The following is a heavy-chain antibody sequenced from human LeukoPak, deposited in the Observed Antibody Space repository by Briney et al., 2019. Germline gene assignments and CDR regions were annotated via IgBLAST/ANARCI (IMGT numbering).Heavy chain of an antibody. Sequence: QPGGSLRLSCAASGFNFRNHAMSWVRQASGKGLEWVSVISGSGGSTYYADSGKGRFTISRDNSKNTLYLQMNSLRAEDTAVYYCAKDLGGSTDYWGQGTLVTVSS. CDR3: AKDLGGSTDY. CDR1: GFNFRNHA. V-gene: IGHV3-23*01. CDR2: ISGSGGST. D-gene: IGHD5-12*01. J-gene: IGHJ4*02.